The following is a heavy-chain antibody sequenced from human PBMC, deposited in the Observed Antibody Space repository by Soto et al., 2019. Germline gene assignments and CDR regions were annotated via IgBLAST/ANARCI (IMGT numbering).Heavy chain of an antibody. D-gene: IGHD4-4*01. Sequence: GGSLRLSCAASGFTFDDYAMHWVRQAPGKGLEWVSGISWNSGSIGYADSVKGRFTISRDNAKNSLYLQMNSLRAEDTASYYCAKDMSVTNYYYGMDVWGQGTTVTVSS. V-gene: IGHV3-9*01. CDR2: ISWNSGSI. J-gene: IGHJ6*02. CDR1: GFTFDDYA. CDR3: AKDMSVTNYYYGMDV.